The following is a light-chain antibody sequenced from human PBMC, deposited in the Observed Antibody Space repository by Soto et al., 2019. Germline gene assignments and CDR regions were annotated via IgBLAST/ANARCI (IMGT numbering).Light chain of an antibody. J-gene: IGKJ1*01. Sequence: EIVLTQSPGTLSLSPGERATLSCRASQSVSSSYLAWYQRKPGQAPRLLIYGASSRATGIPDRFSGSGSGTDFTLTIIRLEPEDFAVYYCQQYGSSLPWTFGQGTKVEIK. V-gene: IGKV3-20*01. CDR1: QSVSSSY. CDR3: QQYGSSLPWT. CDR2: GAS.